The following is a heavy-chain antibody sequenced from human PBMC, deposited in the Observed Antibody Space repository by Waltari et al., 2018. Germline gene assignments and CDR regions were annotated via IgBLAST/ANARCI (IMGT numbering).Heavy chain of an antibody. V-gene: IGHV3-7*01. J-gene: IGHJ4*02. Sequence: EVQLVESGGGLVQPGGSLRLSCAASGFTFGSYWMSWVRQAPGKGLEWVANIKQDGSEKYYVDSVKGRFTISRDNAKNSLYLQMNSLRAEDTAVYYCARMGSSSSSYWGQGTLVTVSS. CDR1: GFTFGSYW. D-gene: IGHD6-6*01. CDR2: IKQDGSEK. CDR3: ARMGSSSSSY.